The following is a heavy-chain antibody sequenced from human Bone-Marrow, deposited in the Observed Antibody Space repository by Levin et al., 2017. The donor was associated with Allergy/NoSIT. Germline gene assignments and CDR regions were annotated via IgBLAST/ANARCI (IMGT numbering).Heavy chain of an antibody. V-gene: IGHV2-5*02. J-gene: IGHJ3*01. D-gene: IGHD2-8*02. CDR2: IYWDDDK. CDR1: GFSFYSSGVG. CDR3: ARQPGGLTDDGFDF. Sequence: QTLSLTCTLSGFSFYSSGVGVGWIRQPPGKALKWLAVIYWDDDKRYNPSLQNRLKITKATSEDHVVLTMTNMDPVDTATYYCARQPGGLTDDGFDFWGQGTMVTVSS.